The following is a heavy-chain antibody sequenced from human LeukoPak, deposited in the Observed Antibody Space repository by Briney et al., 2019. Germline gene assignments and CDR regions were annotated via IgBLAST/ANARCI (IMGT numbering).Heavy chain of an antibody. J-gene: IGHJ4*02. D-gene: IGHD3-22*01. V-gene: IGHV4-34*01. Sequence: SETLSLTCTVSGGSINNDYWSWIRQPPGKGLEWIGEINHSGRTNYSPSLKSRVTISVDTSKNQFSLKLSSVTAADTAVYYCARTGAAGESSGFYLRLFDYWGQGTLVTVSS. CDR3: ARTGAAGESSGFYLRLFDY. CDR1: GGSINNDY. CDR2: INHSGRT.